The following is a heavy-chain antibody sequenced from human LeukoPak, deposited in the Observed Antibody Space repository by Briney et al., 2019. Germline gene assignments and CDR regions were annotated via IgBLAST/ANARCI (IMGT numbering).Heavy chain of an antibody. CDR2: MNPHSGNT. CDR1: GYTFTRYD. J-gene: IGHJ5*02. CDR3: ARLSSHYGDYKVDP. D-gene: IGHD4-17*01. Sequence: ASVKVSCKASGYTFTRYDINWVRQASGQGLEWMGWMNPHSGNTGYAQNFQGRVTMTRNTSISTAYMELRSLRSEDTAVYYCARLSSHYGDYKVDPWGQGTLVTVSS. V-gene: IGHV1-8*01.